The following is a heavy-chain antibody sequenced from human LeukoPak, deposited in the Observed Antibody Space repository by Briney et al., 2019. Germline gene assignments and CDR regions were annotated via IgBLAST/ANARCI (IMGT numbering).Heavy chain of an antibody. V-gene: IGHV1-2*02. D-gene: IGHD3-10*01. J-gene: IGHJ5*02. CDR2: INPNSGGT. CDR3: ARRGRITMVRGVINWFDP. Sequence: GASVKVSCKASGYTFTGYYMHWVRQAPGQGLEWMGWINPNSGGTNYAQKFQGRVTMTRDTSISTAYMELSRLRSDDTAVYYCARRGRITMVRGVINWFDPWGQGTLVTVSS. CDR1: GYTFTGYY.